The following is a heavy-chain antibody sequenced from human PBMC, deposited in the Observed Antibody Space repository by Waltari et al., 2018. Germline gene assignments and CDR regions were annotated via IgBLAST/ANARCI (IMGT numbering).Heavy chain of an antibody. CDR1: GGTFSSYA. Sequence: VQLVQSGAEVKKPGSSVKVSCKASGGTFSSYASSWVRQAQGPGLDWMGRIIPILGIANYAQKFQGRVTITADKSTSTAYMELSSLRSEDTAVYYCARRSYCSGGSCYPYGMDVWGQGTTVTVSS. J-gene: IGHJ6*02. D-gene: IGHD2-15*01. CDR2: IIPILGIA. V-gene: IGHV1-69*04. CDR3: ARRSYCSGGSCYPYGMDV.